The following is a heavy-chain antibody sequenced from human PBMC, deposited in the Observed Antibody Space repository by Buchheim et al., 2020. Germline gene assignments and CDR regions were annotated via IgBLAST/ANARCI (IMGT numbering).Heavy chain of an antibody. D-gene: IGHD6-19*01. CDR1: GFTFSSYE. J-gene: IGHJ4*02. Sequence: EVQLVESGGGLVQPGGSLRLSCAASGFTFSSYEMNWVRQAPGKGLEWVSYISSSGSTIYYADSVKGRFTISRDNATNSLYLQMNSLRAEDTAVYYCAGLYSSGWYGSDFDYWGQGTL. CDR3: AGLYSSGWYGSDFDY. CDR2: ISSSGSTI. V-gene: IGHV3-48*03.